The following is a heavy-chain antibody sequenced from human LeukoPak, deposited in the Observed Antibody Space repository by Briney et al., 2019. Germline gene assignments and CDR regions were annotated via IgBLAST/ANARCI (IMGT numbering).Heavy chain of an antibody. V-gene: IGHV4-59*08. Sequence: PSETLSLTCTVSGGSISSYYWSWIRQPPGKGLEWIGHIYYSGSTNYNPSLKSRVTISVDTSKNQFSLKLSSVTAADTAVYYCARHSHCSGGSCYSAEYFQHWGQGTLVTVSS. J-gene: IGHJ1*01. CDR3: ARHSHCSGGSCYSAEYFQH. D-gene: IGHD2-15*01. CDR1: GGSISSYY. CDR2: IYYSGST.